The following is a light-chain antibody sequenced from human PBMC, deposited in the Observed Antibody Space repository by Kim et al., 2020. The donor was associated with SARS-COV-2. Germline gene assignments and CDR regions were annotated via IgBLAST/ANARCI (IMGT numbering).Light chain of an antibody. V-gene: IGKV1-5*01. CDR2: DAS. Sequence: GDRVTLTCRASQSISSWLAWYQQKPGKAPKLLIYDASSLESGVPSRFSGSGSGTEFTLTISSLQPDDFATYYCQQYNSYSATFGQGTKVDIK. J-gene: IGKJ1*01. CDR3: QQYNSYSAT. CDR1: QSISSW.